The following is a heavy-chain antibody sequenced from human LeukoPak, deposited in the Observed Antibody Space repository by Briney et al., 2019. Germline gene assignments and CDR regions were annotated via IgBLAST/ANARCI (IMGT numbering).Heavy chain of an antibody. CDR3: ASVSRGYSYGYFYYFDY. CDR2: IYSGGST. CDR1: GFTVSNNY. Sequence: PGGSLRLSCAASGFTVSNNYMSWVRQAPGKGLEWASVIYSGGSTYYADSVKGRFTISRDNSKNTLYLQMNSLRAEDTAVYYCASVSRGYSYGYFYYFDYWGQGTLVTVSS. V-gene: IGHV3-53*01. J-gene: IGHJ4*02. D-gene: IGHD5-18*01.